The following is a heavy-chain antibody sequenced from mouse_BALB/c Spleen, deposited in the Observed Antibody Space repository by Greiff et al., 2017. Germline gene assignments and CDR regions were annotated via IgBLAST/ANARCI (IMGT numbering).Heavy chain of an antibody. D-gene: IGHD2-1*01. CDR1: GYTFTDYY. V-gene: IGHV1-77*01. CDR3: ARRGNYPLAY. Sequence: QVQLQQSGPELVKPGASVKLSCKASGYTFTDYYINWVKQRTGQGLEWIGEIYPGSGNTYYNEKFKGKATLTADKSSSTAYMQLSSLTSEDSAVYFCARRGNYPLAYWGQGTLVTVSA. J-gene: IGHJ3*01. CDR2: IYPGSGNT.